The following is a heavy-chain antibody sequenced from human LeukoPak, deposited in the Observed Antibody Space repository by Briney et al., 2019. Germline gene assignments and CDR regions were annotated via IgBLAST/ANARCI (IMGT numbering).Heavy chain of an antibody. J-gene: IGHJ4*02. Sequence: ASVKVSCKASGYTFTGYYMHWVRQAPGQGLEWMGWISAYNGNTNYAQKLQGRVTMTTDTSTSTAYMELRSLRSDDTAVYYCARLSNYGDFYYWGQGTLVTVSS. CDR3: ARLSNYGDFYY. CDR2: ISAYNGNT. CDR1: GYTFTGYY. V-gene: IGHV1-18*04. D-gene: IGHD4-17*01.